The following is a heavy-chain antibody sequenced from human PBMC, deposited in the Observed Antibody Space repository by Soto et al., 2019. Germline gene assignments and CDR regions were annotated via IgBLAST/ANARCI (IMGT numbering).Heavy chain of an antibody. CDR3: ARDTPRSSGWDV. Sequence: EVQLVESGGGLVQPGGSLRLPCEASGFTLSSYSMNWARQAPGQGLEWVSYISSSSSTIYYADSVKGRFTIYRDNAKKSLYLKMNSLRDDDTAVYDCARDTPRSSGWDVWGQGTTVTVSS. CDR1: GFTLSSYS. V-gene: IGHV3-48*02. J-gene: IGHJ6*02. D-gene: IGHD2-15*01. CDR2: ISSSSSTI.